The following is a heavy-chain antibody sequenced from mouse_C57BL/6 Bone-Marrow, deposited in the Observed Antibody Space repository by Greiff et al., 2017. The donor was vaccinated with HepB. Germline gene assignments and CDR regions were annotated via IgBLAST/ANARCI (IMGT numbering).Heavy chain of an antibody. V-gene: IGHV1-15*01. CDR2: IDPETGGT. Sequence: QVQLQQSGAELVRPGASVTLSCKASGYTFTDYEMHWVKQTPVHGLEWIGAIDPETGGTAYNQKFKGKAILTADKSSSTAYMELRSLTSEDSAVYYCTRGLLWLRRFAYWGQGTLVTVSA. J-gene: IGHJ3*01. CDR3: TRGLLWLRRFAY. D-gene: IGHD2-2*01. CDR1: GYTFTDYE.